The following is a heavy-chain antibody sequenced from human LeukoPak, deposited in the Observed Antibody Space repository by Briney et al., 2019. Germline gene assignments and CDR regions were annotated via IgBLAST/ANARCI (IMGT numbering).Heavy chain of an antibody. CDR2: INPNSGGT. CDR3: AREDSFFSNGGFDP. J-gene: IGHJ5*02. V-gene: IGHV1-2*02. D-gene: IGHD2-8*01. CDR1: GYTFTGYY. Sequence: ASVKVSCKASGYTFTGYYMHWVRQAPGQGLEWMGWINPNSGGTNYAQKFQGRVTMTRDTSVSTAYMELSRLRSDDTAVYYCAREDSFFSNGGFDPWGQGTLVTVSS.